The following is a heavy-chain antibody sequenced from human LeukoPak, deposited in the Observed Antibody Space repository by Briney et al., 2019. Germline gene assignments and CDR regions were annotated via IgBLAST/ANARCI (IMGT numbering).Heavy chain of an antibody. Sequence: SETLSLTCTVSGGSISSYYWSWIRQPPGKRLEWIGYIYYSGSTNYNPSLKSRVTISVDTSKNQFSLKLSSVTAADTAVYYCARDRITMVRGVRRYYGMDVWGQGTTVTVSS. CDR3: ARDRITMVRGVRRYYGMDV. CDR1: GGSISSYY. V-gene: IGHV4-59*01. CDR2: IYYSGST. J-gene: IGHJ6*02. D-gene: IGHD3-10*01.